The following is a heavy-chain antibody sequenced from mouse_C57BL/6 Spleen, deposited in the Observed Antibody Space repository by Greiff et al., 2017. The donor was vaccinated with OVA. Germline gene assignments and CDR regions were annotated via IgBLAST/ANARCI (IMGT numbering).Heavy chain of an antibody. J-gene: IGHJ4*01. D-gene: IGHD1-1*01. CDR1: GYTFTSYW. V-gene: IGHV1-50*01. CDR3: AKRGHYYGPLYAMDY. CDR2: IDPSDSYT. Sequence: QVQLQQPGAELVKPGASVKLSCKASGYTFTSYWMQWVKQRPGQGLEWIGEIDPSDSYTNSNQKFKGKATLTVDTSSSTAYLQHSSLTAEDSAVYYCAKRGHYYGPLYAMDYWGQGTSVTVSS.